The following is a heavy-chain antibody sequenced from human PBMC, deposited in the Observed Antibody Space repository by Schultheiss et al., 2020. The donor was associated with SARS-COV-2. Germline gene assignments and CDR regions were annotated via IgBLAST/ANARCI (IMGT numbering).Heavy chain of an antibody. CDR3: ARRGYYGDRFDY. V-gene: IGHV4-39*01. J-gene: IGHJ4*02. Sequence: SQTLSLTCSVSGGSLSRSSYYWGWVRQSPGKGLEWIGSIYYSGSTYYNPSLKSRVTISVDRSKNQFSLKLSSVTAADTAVYYCARRGYYGDRFDYWGQGTLVTVSS. D-gene: IGHD4-17*01. CDR2: IYYSGST. CDR1: GGSLSRSSYY.